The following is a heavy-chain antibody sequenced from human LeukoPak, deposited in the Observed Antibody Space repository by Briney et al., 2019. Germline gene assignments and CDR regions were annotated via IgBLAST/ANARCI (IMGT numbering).Heavy chain of an antibody. CDR2: ISYDGSNK. CDR1: GFTFSSYA. Sequence: GGSLRLSCAASGFTFSSYAMHWVRQAPGKGLEWVAVISYDGSNKYYADSVKGRFTISRDNSKNTLYLQMNSLRAEDTAVYYCARRYSRLGAVAGSLYGMDVWGQGTTVTVSS. V-gene: IGHV3-30-3*01. CDR3: ARRYSRLGAVAGSLYGMDV. J-gene: IGHJ6*02. D-gene: IGHD6-19*01.